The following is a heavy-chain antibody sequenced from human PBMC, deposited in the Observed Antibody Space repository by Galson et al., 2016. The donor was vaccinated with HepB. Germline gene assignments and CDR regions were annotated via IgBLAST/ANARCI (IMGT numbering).Heavy chain of an antibody. D-gene: IGHD5-18*01. Sequence: SLRLSCAASGFSFSGHQMSWIRQVPGKGLESVAHISTSGSPLWYGEAVKGRCTISRDTAKSSLYLQLNSLRAEDTGVYYGARDPDTSSKGDVWGLGTTVIVSS. CDR3: ARDPDTSSKGDV. V-gene: IGHV3-11*01. J-gene: IGHJ6*02. CDR2: ISTSGSPL. CDR1: GFSFSGHQ.